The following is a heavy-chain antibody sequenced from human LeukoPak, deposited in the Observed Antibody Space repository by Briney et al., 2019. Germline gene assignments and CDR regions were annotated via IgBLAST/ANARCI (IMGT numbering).Heavy chain of an antibody. D-gene: IGHD3-10*01. CDR1: GYFFSTGYY. V-gene: IGHV4-38-2*02. CDR2: IYHSGNN. J-gene: IGHJ4*02. CDR3: ATNLYGSGNYFAY. Sequence: SETLSLTCTVSGYFFSTGYYWGWIRPSPGKGLEWISIIYHSGNNYYNPSLKSRVTISVDTSKNQFSLKLTSVTAEDTAVYYCATNLYGSGNYFAYWGQGTLVTVSS.